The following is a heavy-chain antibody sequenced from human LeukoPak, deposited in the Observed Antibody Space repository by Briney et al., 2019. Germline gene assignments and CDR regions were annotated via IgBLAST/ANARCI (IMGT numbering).Heavy chain of an antibody. CDR2: IYYSGST. D-gene: IGHD2-15*01. V-gene: IGHV4-59*01. Sequence: SETLSLTCTVSGGSISSYYWSWIRQPPGKGLEWIGYIYYSGSTNYNPSLKSRVTISVDTSKNQFSLKLRSVTAADTAVYYCAKVTGYVIEDNFDYWGQGTLVTVSS. J-gene: IGHJ4*02. CDR1: GGSISSYY. CDR3: AKVTGYVIEDNFDY.